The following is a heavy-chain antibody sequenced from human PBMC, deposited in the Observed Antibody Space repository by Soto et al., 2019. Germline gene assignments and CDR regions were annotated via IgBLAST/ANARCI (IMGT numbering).Heavy chain of an antibody. D-gene: IGHD2-15*01. V-gene: IGHV3-33*01. CDR2: IWYDGSNK. Sequence: QVQLVESGGGVVQPGRSLRLSCAASGFTFSSYGMHWVRQAPGKGMEWVAVIWYDGSNKYYADSVKGRFTISRDNSKNKLNLQLNGLTAGDTAVYYCARDHLDCSGGSCDEGYYYYGMDVWGRGTKVTFCS. CDR3: ARDHLDCSGGSCDEGYYYYGMDV. CDR1: GFTFSSYG. J-gene: IGHJ6*02.